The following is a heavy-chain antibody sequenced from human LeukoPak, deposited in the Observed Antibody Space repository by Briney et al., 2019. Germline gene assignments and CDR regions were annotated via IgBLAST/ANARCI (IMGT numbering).Heavy chain of an antibody. CDR2: IKEDGSEK. D-gene: IGHD1-1*01. CDR1: GFTFGDYA. CDR3: ARGGPTGAIDD. V-gene: IGHV3-7*01. J-gene: IGHJ4*02. Sequence: GRSLRLSCTASGFTFGDYAMSWFRQAPGKGLEWVANIKEDGSEKNYVDSVKGRFTISRDNAKNSLYLQMNSLRAEDTAVYYCARGGPTGAIDDWGQGTLVTVSS.